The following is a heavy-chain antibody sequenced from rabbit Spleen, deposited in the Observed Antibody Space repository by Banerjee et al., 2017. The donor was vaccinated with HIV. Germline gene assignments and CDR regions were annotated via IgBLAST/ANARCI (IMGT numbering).Heavy chain of an antibody. J-gene: IGHJ4*01. V-gene: IGHV1S40*01. CDR1: GFSFISGYY. Sequence: LEESGGDLVKPGTSLTLTCTASGFSFISGYYMCWVRQAPGKGLEWIACIAAGSGGTTYYANWVNGRFSISRENAQNTVFLQMTSLTAADTATYFCARDGAGGSYFALWGPGTLVTVS. CDR3: ARDGAGGSYFAL. CDR2: IAAGSGGTT. D-gene: IGHD8-1*01.